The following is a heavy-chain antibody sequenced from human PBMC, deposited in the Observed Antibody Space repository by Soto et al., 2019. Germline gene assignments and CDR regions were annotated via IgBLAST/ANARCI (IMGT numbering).Heavy chain of an antibody. Sequence: GESLKISCAASGFTFSNAWMSWVRQAPGKGLEWVGRIKSKTDGGTTDYAAPVKGRFTISRDDSKNTLYLQMNSLKTEDTAVYYCTTDVRPMGAFDIWGQGTMVTVSS. D-gene: IGHD2-8*01. V-gene: IGHV3-15*01. CDR2: IKSKTDGGTT. J-gene: IGHJ3*02. CDR1: GFTFSNAW. CDR3: TTDVRPMGAFDI.